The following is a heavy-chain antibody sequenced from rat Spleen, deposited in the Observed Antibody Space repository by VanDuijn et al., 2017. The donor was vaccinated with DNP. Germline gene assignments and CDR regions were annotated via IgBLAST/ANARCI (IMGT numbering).Heavy chain of an antibody. CDR3: ARGNYPGINTFDY. CDR2: ISYEGSNT. CDR1: GFTVSDFN. V-gene: IGHV5-22*01. J-gene: IGHJ2*01. Sequence: EVRLMESGGGLVQPGRSLKLSCAASGFTVSDFNMAWVRQAPKKGLEWVASISYEGSNTYCGDSVKGRFTVSRDNAKSTLYLQMNSLRSEDTATYYCARGNYPGINTFDYWGQGVMVTVSS. D-gene: IGHD1-4*01.